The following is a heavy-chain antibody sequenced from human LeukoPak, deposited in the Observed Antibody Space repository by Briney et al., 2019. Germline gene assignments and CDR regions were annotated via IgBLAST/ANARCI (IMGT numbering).Heavy chain of an antibody. Sequence: SETLSLTCTVSGGSISSDYWSWIRQSPGKGLEWIGHIYYSGGTNYNPSLKSRVTISVGTSNNQFSLKVSSVTAADTAVYYCARTRYGYVGDYWGQGTLVTVSS. CDR2: IYYSGGT. CDR3: ARTRYGYVGDY. J-gene: IGHJ4*02. D-gene: IGHD5-18*01. CDR1: GGSISSDY. V-gene: IGHV4-59*01.